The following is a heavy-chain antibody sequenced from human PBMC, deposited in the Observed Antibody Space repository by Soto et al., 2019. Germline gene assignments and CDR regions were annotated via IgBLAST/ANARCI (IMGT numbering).Heavy chain of an antibody. V-gene: IGHV3-30*18. CDR1: GFSFSSYG. J-gene: IGHJ4*02. D-gene: IGHD6-19*01. CDR3: AKDLRIAVAGTDYFDP. Sequence: GGSLRLSCAASGFSFSSYGMHWVRQAPGKGLEWVAVISYDETNKYYADSVKGRFTISRDNSKNTLYLQMNSLRAEDTAVYYCAKDLRIAVAGTDYFDPWGQGTLVTVYS. CDR2: ISYDETNK.